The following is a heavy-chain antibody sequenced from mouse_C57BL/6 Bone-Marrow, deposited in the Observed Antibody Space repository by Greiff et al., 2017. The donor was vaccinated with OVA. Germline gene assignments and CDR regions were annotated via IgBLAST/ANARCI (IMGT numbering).Heavy chain of an antibody. CDR1: VFNIKDDY. D-gene: IGHD2-1*01. CDR2: IDPENGDT. V-gene: IGHV14-4*01. J-gene: IGHJ2*01. CDR3: TSYGNFDY. Sequence: VQLKQSGAELVRPGASVKLSCTASVFNIKDDYMHWVKQRPEQGLEWIGWIDPENGDTEYASKFQGKATITADTSSNTAYLQLSSLTSEDTAVYYCTSYGNFDYGGQGTTLTVSS.